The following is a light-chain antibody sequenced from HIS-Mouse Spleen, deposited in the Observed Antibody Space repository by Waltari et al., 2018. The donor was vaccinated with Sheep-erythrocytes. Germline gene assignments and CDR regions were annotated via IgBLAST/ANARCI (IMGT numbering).Light chain of an antibody. CDR2: GAS. J-gene: IGKJ4*01. CDR3: QQYNNWPLT. Sequence: EIVMTQSPATLSVSPGERATLPCRASQGVSINLAWYQQKPGQAPRLLIYGASTRATGIPARFSGSGSGTEFTLTISSMQSEDFAVYYCQQYNNWPLTFGGGTKVEIK. CDR1: QGVSIN. V-gene: IGKV3-15*01.